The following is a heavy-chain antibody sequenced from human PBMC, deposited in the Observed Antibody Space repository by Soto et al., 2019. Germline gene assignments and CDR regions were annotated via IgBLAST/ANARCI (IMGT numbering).Heavy chain of an antibody. D-gene: IGHD3-10*02. CDR3: AKNSDIYVPYFFDY. Sequence: PGGSLRLSCAASGFIFSRYAMTWVRQAPGKGLEWVSSITGGGHSTYYADSVRGRFTISRDVSAKTLYLQMNSLRAEDTALYYCAKNSDIYVPYFFDYWGQGSLVTVSS. CDR2: ITGGGHST. V-gene: IGHV3-23*01. CDR1: GFIFSRYA. J-gene: IGHJ4*02.